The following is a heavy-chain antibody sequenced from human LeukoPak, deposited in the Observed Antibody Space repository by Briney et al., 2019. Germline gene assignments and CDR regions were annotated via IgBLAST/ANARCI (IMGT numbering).Heavy chain of an antibody. CDR3: ARLVGYCSGGSCYYYDY. D-gene: IGHD2-15*01. V-gene: IGHV1-2*02. Sequence: ASVKVSCKASGYTFTGYYMHWVRQAPGQGLEWMGWINSNSGGTNYAQKFQGRVTMTRDTSISTAYMELSRLRSDDTAVYCCARLVGYCSGGSCYYYDYWGQGTLVTVSS. CDR2: INSNSGGT. CDR1: GYTFTGYY. J-gene: IGHJ4*02.